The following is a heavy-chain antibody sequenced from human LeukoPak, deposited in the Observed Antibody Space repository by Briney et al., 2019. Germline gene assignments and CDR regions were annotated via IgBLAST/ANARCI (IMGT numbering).Heavy chain of an antibody. CDR2: ISYDGSNK. V-gene: IGHV3-30-3*01. CDR1: GFTFSSYA. J-gene: IGHJ3*02. CDR3: ARDAGGHAFDI. Sequence: PGRSLRLSCAASGFTFSSYAVHWVRQAPGKGLEWVAVISYDGSNKYYADSVKGRFTISRDNSKNTLYLQMNSLSAEDTAVYYCARDAGGHAFDIWGQGTMVTVSS.